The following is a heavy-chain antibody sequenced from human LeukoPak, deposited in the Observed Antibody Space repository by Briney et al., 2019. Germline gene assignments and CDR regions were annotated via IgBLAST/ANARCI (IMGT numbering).Heavy chain of an antibody. CDR2: MNPNSGNT. CDR1: GYTFTSYD. D-gene: IGHD3-22*01. Sequence: ASVKVSCKASGYTFTSYDINWVRQATGQGLEWMGWMNPNSGNTGYAQKFQGRVTMTTDTSTSTAYMELRSLRSDDTAVYYCASRVSYDSSGYSFDYWGQGTLVTVSP. V-gene: IGHV1-8*01. J-gene: IGHJ4*02. CDR3: ASRVSYDSSGYSFDY.